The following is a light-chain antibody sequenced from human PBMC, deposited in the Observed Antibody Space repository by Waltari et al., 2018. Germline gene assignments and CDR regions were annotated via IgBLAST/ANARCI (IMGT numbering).Light chain of an antibody. CDR2: DAS. V-gene: IGKV3-11*01. J-gene: IGKJ1*01. Sequence: EIVLPPSPATLSLSPGERATLSCRASQSVSSYLAWYQQKPGQAPRLLIYDASNRATGIPARFSGSGSGTDFTLTISSLEPEDFAVYYCQQRSNWPGTFGQGTKVEIK. CDR3: QQRSNWPGT. CDR1: QSVSSY.